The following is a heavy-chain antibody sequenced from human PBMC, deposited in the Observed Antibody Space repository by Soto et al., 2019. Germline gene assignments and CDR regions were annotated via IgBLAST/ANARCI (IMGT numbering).Heavy chain of an antibody. Sequence: QVQLQESGPGLVKPSQTLSLTCTVSGGSISSGGYYWSWIRQHPGKALEWIGYIYYSGSTYYNPSLKSRVTISVDTSKNQFSLKLSSVTAAHTGVYYCARSGWETLAHFDYWGQGTLVTVSS. CDR1: GGSISSGGYY. J-gene: IGHJ4*02. D-gene: IGHD1-26*01. CDR3: ARSGWETLAHFDY. CDR2: IYYSGST. V-gene: IGHV4-31*03.